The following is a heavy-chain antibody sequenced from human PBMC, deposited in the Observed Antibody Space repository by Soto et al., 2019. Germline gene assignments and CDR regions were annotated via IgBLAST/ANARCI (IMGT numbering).Heavy chain of an antibody. CDR2: ISYDGSNK. V-gene: IGHV3-30*18. CDR1: GFTFSSYG. Sequence: GESLKISCAASGFTFSSYGMHWVRQAPGKGLEWVAVISYDGSNKYYADSVKGRFTISRDNSKNTLYLQMNSLRAEDTAVYYCAKGSMVAADAFDIWGQGTMVTVSS. D-gene: IGHD2-15*01. J-gene: IGHJ3*02. CDR3: AKGSMVAADAFDI.